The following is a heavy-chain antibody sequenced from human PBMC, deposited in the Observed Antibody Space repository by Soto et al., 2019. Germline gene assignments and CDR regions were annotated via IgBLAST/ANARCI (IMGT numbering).Heavy chain of an antibody. CDR1: GFSLSTSGVG. D-gene: IGHD3-10*01. CDR2: IYWDDDK. J-gene: IGHJ4*02. V-gene: IGHV2-5*02. Sequence: QITLKESGPTLVNPTQTLTLTCTFSGFSLSTSGVGVGWIRQPPGKALEWLALIYWDDDKNYSPSLKNRLTITKDTSKNPVVLSMTNMDPVDTATYYCAHTPYYGTGSPFDYWGRGTLVTVSS. CDR3: AHTPYYGTGSPFDY.